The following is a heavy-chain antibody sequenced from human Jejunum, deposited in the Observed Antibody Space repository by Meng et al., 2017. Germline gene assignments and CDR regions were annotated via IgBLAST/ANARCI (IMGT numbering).Heavy chain of an antibody. CDR2: IDPSEST. CDR3: ARAYCTDVSCHDFFDS. Sequence: QGHLQEPGPGLGKPSGTLSLTCAVSGASISRPNWWSWVRQPPGKGLEWIGKIDPSESTHYNPSLKGRVTISADRSKNQFSLRLTSVTAADTAIYYCARAYCTDVSCHDFFDSWGQGTLVTVSS. J-gene: IGHJ4*02. D-gene: IGHD2-8*01. V-gene: IGHV4-4*02. CDR1: GASISRPNW.